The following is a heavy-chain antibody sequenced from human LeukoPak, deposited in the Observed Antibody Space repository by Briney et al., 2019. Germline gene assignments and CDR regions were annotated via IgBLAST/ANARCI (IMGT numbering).Heavy chain of an antibody. J-gene: IGHJ5*02. CDR1: GFTFSTYW. Sequence: PGVSLRLSCAASGFTFSTYWMHWVRQVPGKGLVWVSRIEGDGISTTYADSVKGRFTISRDNAKNTLFLQMNSLRAEDTAVYYCARDLGNYDSGTCWFDLWGQGTPVTVSS. CDR3: ARDLGNYDSGTCWFDL. V-gene: IGHV3-74*01. CDR2: IEGDGIST. D-gene: IGHD3-10*01.